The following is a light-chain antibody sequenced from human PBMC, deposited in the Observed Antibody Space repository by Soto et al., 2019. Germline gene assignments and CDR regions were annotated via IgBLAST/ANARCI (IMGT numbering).Light chain of an antibody. J-gene: IGLJ3*02. Sequence: QSVLTQPASVSGSPGQSITISCTGTSSDIGSNNYVSWFQQRPGKAPTLIIYEVSNRPSGVSTHFSGSKSGNTASLTISGPLPVGEAEYYCRPYTTTARLFGGGTKVTVL. CDR2: EVS. CDR1: SSDIGSNNY. CDR3: RPYTTTARL. V-gene: IGLV2-14*01.